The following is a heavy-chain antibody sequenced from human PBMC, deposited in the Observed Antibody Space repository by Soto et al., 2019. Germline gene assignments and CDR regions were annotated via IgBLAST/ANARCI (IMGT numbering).Heavy chain of an antibody. CDR2: ISGYNGNT. CDR3: AREAAWDHSDYDYYYGMDV. J-gene: IGHJ6*02. V-gene: IGHV1-18*01. CDR1: GYTFTSYG. Sequence: ASVKVSCKASGYTFTSYGFSWVRQAPGQGLEWMGWISGYNGNTNYAQKIQGRVTMTTDTSTSTAYMELRSLRSDDTAVYYCAREAAWDHSDYDYYYGMDVWGQGTTVTVSS. D-gene: IGHD4-17*01.